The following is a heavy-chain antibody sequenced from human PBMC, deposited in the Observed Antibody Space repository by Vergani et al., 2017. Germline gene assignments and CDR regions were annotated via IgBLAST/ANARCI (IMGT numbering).Heavy chain of an antibody. CDR3: ARGGKAMPGDAFDV. Sequence: QVQLVQSGAEVKKPGSSVKVSCKASGGTFSSYTISWVRQAPGQGLEWMGRIIPNLGIANYAQKFQGRVTITADKSTSTGYMELSSLRSEDTAVYYCARGGKAMPGDAFDVWGEGRMVTVSS. D-gene: IGHD2-2*01. CDR1: GGTFSSYT. CDR2: IIPNLGIA. J-gene: IGHJ3*01. V-gene: IGHV1-69*02.